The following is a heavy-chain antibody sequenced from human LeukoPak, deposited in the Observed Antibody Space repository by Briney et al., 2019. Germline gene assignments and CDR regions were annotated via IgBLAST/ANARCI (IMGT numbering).Heavy chain of an antibody. CDR3: ARGLSAIVH. CDR1: GGSISSGGYY. V-gene: IGHV4-39*07. Sequence: SETLSLTCTVSGGSISSGGYYWSWIRQPPGKGLEWIGEINHSGSTNYNPSLKSRVTISVDTSKNQFSLKLSSVTAADTAMYYCARGLSAIVHWGQGTLVTVSS. D-gene: IGHD2-21*02. CDR2: INHSGST. J-gene: IGHJ4*02.